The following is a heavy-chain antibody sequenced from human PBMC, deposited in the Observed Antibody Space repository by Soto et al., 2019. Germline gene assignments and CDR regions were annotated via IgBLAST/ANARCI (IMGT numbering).Heavy chain of an antibody. V-gene: IGHV1-69*06. D-gene: IGHD3-16*02. CDR2: IIPIFGTA. Sequence: SVKVSCKASGGTFSSYAISWVRQAPGQGLEWMGGIIPIFGTANYAQKFQGRVTITADKSTSTAYMELSSLRSEDTAVYYCARDIQVKIKFGGVIGDAFDIWGQGTMVTVSS. J-gene: IGHJ3*02. CDR1: GGTFSSYA. CDR3: ARDIQVKIKFGGVIGDAFDI.